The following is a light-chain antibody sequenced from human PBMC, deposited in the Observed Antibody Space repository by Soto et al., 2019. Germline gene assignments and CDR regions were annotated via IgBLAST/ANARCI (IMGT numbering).Light chain of an antibody. Sequence: EIVLTQSPGTLSLSPGERATLSCRASQSVRSSYLAWYQKKPGQAPRLLIYGTSSRATGIPDRFSGSGSGTDFTITITRLESEDFAVYYCQQYGSSSYTFGQGTKLEIK. CDR3: QQYGSSSYT. CDR1: QSVRSSY. J-gene: IGKJ2*01. CDR2: GTS. V-gene: IGKV3-20*01.